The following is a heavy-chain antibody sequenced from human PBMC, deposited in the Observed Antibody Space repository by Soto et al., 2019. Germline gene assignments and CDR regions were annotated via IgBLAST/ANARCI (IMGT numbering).Heavy chain of an antibody. CDR1: GFTLSNYW. V-gene: IGHV3-7*05. Sequence: EVQLVESGGGLVQPGGSLRLSCTASGFTLSNYWMNWVRQAPEKGLEWVANIKQDGSEKNYEDSVKGRFTISRDNAKNSLYLQMDSLRADDTAMYYCMTTVTTFGCWGQGTLVTVSS. J-gene: IGHJ4*02. D-gene: IGHD4-17*01. CDR3: MTTVTTFGC. CDR2: IKQDGSEK.